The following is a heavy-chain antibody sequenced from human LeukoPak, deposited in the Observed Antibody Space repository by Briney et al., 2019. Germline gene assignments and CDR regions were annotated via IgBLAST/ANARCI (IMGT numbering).Heavy chain of an antibody. V-gene: IGHV3-23*01. Sequence: PGGSLRLSCAASGFTFNSYAMYWVRQAPGKGLEWVSGIFGSGGSAHYADSVKGRFTISRDNSKNTLYLQMNSLRAEDTAVYYCAKDRIPDYYDSSGYSPAGYWGQGTLVTVSS. CDR2: IFGSGGSA. CDR1: GFTFNSYA. J-gene: IGHJ4*02. CDR3: AKDRIPDYYDSSGYSPAGY. D-gene: IGHD3-22*01.